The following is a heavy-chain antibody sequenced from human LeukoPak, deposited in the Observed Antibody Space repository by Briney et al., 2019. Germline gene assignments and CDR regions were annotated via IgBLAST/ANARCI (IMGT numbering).Heavy chain of an antibody. CDR1: GGPISSSSYY. D-gene: IGHD6-19*01. Sequence: PSETLSLTCTVSGGPISSSSYYWGWIRQPPGKGLEWIGSIYYSGSTYYNPSLKSRVTISVDTSKNQFSLKLSSVTAADTAVYYCARINSYSSGWYTFWGQGTLVTVSS. CDR2: IYYSGST. V-gene: IGHV4-39*01. J-gene: IGHJ4*02. CDR3: ARINSYSSGWYTF.